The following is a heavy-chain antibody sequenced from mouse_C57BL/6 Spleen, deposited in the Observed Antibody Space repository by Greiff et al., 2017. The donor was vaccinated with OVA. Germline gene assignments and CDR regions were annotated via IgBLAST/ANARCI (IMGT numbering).Heavy chain of an antibody. D-gene: IGHD1-1*01. V-gene: IGHV1-69*01. Sequence: QVQLKQPGAELVMPGASVKLSCKASGYTFTSYWMHWVKQRPGQGLEWIGEIDPSDSYTNYNQKFKGKSTLTVDNSSRPAYMQLSRRTSEDSAVYYCARFYNGSFYWYFDVWGTGTTVTVSS. J-gene: IGHJ1*03. CDR1: GYTFTSYW. CDR3: ARFYNGSFYWYFDV. CDR2: IDPSDSYT.